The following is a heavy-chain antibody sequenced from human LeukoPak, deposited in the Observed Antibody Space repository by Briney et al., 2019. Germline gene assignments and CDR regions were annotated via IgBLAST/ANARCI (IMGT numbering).Heavy chain of an antibody. Sequence: GGSLRLSCAVSGFTFSSYWMHWDRQAPGKGLVWVSRIDRDGSRINYADSVKGRFSISRDNGKNTLFLQMNSLRAEDAAVYYCVRGNDYGGPHYWGQGTLVTVSS. J-gene: IGHJ4*02. CDR2: IDRDGSRI. CDR3: VRGNDYGGPHY. CDR1: GFTFSSYW. V-gene: IGHV3-74*01. D-gene: IGHD4-23*01.